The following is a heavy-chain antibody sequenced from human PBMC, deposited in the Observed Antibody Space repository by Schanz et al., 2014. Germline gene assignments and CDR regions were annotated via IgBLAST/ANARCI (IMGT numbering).Heavy chain of an antibody. CDR1: GYTFTSYY. V-gene: IGHV1-46*03. J-gene: IGHJ4*02. Sequence: QVQLVQSGAEVKKPGASVKVSCEASGYTFTSYYIHWFRQAPGQGLEWMGIINPSGGSTSYAQKSQSRDTMTRDASTSTGCMELSSLRSEDTAVYCCARDGGAAADCDYWGQGTLVTVSS. CDR3: ARDGGAAADCDY. CDR2: INPSGGST. D-gene: IGHD6-13*01.